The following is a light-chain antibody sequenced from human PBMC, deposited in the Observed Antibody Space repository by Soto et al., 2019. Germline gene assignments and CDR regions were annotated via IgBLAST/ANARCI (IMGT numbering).Light chain of an antibody. CDR1: SSDVGTYNS. J-gene: IGLJ1*01. CDR3: SSYTGGNPSYV. Sequence: QSALTQPRSVSGSPGQSVTISCTGTSSDVGTYNSVSWYQQHPGKAPKLIIYDVNKRPSGVSDRFSGSKSGNTASLTVPGLQAEDEADYYCSSYTGGNPSYVFGTGTKLTVL. CDR2: DVN. V-gene: IGLV2-11*01.